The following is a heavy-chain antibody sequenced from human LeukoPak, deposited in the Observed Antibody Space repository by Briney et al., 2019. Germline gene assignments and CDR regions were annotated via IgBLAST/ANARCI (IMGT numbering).Heavy chain of an antibody. V-gene: IGHV3-30*02. CDR1: GFTLSSYG. J-gene: IGHJ4*02. CDR3: ARFISGWYY. CDR2: IRFDGSNE. Sequence: GGSLRLSCAASGFTLSSYGVHWVRQAPGKGLEWVAFIRFDGSNENYADSVKGRFTISRDTSKNTLYLQMNSLRAEDTAVYYCARFISGWYYWGQGTLVTVSS. D-gene: IGHD6-19*01.